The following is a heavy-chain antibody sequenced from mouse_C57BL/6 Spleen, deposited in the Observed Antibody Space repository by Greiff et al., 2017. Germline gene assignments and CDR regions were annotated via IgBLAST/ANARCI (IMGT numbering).Heavy chain of an antibody. D-gene: IGHD2-4*01. CDR2: ISNLAYSI. CDR3: ARLRDYDGFAY. V-gene: IGHV5-15*01. CDR1: GFTFSDYG. Sequence: EVKLMESGGGLVQPGGSLKLSCAASGFTFSDYGMAWVRQAPRKGPEWVAFISNLAYSIYYADTVTGRFTISRENAKNTLYLEMSSLRSEDTAMYYCARLRDYDGFAYWGQGTLVTVSA. J-gene: IGHJ3*01.